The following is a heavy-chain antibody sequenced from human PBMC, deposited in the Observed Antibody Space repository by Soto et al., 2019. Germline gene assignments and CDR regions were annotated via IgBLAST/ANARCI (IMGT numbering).Heavy chain of an antibody. V-gene: IGHV4-4*07. CDR2: VYATGTS. Sequence: QVQVQESGPGLVKPSETLSLTCSVSGGSMSKFYWSWIRKTAGKGLEWVGRVYATGTSDYNLSLRSRIAMSVDISKKTFSLRLRSVTAADTGVYYCVRDGSKTLRDCFDPWGQGILVTVSS. D-gene: IGHD4-17*01. CDR1: GGSMSKFY. J-gene: IGHJ5*02. CDR3: VRDGSKTLRDCFDP.